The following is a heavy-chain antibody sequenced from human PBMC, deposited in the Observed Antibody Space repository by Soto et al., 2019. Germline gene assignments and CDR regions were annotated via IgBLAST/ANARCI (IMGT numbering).Heavy chain of an antibody. CDR3: AKDSYGSWSYGWFDP. D-gene: IGHD3-10*01. CDR1: GFTFDDYA. J-gene: IGHJ5*02. V-gene: IGHV3-9*01. Sequence: EVQLVESGGGLVQPGRSLRLSCAASGFTFDDYAMHWVRQAPGKGLEWVSGISWNSGSIGYADSVKGRFTISRDNAKNSLYLQMNSLRAEDTALYYCAKDSYGSWSYGWFDPWGQGTLVTVSS. CDR2: ISWNSGSI.